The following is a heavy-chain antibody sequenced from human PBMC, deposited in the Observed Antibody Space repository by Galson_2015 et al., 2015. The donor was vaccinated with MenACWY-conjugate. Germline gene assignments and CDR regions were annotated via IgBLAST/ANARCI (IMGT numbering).Heavy chain of an antibody. CDR3: ARHPSNSFDC. CDR1: GFTSSSYW. CDR2: INQDGREK. J-gene: IGHJ4*02. D-gene: IGHD1-1*01. V-gene: IGHV3-7*03. Sequence: PLRLSCAASGFTSSSYWMSWVRQAPGKGLEWVAHINQDGREKYYVDSVEGRFTISRDNAKNSLDLQMNSLRAEDTAVFYCARHPSNSFDCRGQGTLVTVSS.